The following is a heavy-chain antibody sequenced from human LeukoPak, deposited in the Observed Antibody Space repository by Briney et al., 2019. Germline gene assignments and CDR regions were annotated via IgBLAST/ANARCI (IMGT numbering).Heavy chain of an antibody. CDR3: ASARTSSRSWFTFDY. CDR2: XXXSXXT. D-gene: IGHD6-13*01. Sequence: PSQTLSLTCTVSGGSISSGGYXXXXXRQHXXXXXXXXXXXXXSXXTYXNPXLXXXXTXSXXTSKNQLSLKLSSVTAADTAVYYCASARTSSRSWFTFDYWGQGILVTVSS. V-gene: IGHV4-31*01. CDR1: GGSISSGGYX. J-gene: IGHJ4*02.